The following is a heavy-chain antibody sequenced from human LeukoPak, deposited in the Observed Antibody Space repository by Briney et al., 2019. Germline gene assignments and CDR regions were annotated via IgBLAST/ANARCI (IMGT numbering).Heavy chain of an antibody. CDR2: ISTSGRT. CDR1: GFTFSSYA. Sequence: GGSLRLSCADSGFTFSSYAMSWVRQAPGKGLERVSLISTSGRTHYADSVQGRFTISRDNSKNTLSLHMNSLRAEDTAVYYCARDLDSSGYYHVVDSWGQGALVTVSS. D-gene: IGHD3-22*01. V-gene: IGHV3-23*01. J-gene: IGHJ4*02. CDR3: ARDLDSSGYYHVVDS.